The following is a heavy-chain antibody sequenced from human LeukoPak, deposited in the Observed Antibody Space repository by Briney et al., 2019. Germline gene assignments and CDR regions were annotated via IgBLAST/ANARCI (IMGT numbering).Heavy chain of an antibody. D-gene: IGHD3-16*01. CDR3: ALWDYYAMDV. J-gene: IGHJ6*02. CDR1: GYTFTDYY. Sequence: ASVKVSCKASGYTFTDYYVHWAQQAPGQGLEWMGWINPNSGGTKYAQKFQGRVTMTRDTSITTAYMELSRLRSDDMAVYYCALWDYYAMDVWGQGTTVTVSS. CDR2: INPNSGGT. V-gene: IGHV1-2*02.